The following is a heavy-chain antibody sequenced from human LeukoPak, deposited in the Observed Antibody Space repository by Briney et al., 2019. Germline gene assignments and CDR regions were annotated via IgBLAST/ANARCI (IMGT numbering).Heavy chain of an antibody. CDR3: ATFTVTYLDY. D-gene: IGHD4-17*01. Sequence: SETLSLTCAVSGGSISSGGYSWSWIRQPPGKGLEWIGYIYHSGSTYYNPSLKSRVTISVDRSKNQFSLKLSSVTAADTAVYYCATFTVTYLDYWGQGTLVTVSS. V-gene: IGHV4-30-2*01. CDR1: GGSISSGGYS. J-gene: IGHJ4*02. CDR2: IYHSGST.